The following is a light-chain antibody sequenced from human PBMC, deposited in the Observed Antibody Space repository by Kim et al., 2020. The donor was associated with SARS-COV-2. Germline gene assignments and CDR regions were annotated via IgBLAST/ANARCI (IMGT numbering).Light chain of an antibody. CDR1: RSNIGDNA. CDR2: YDD. Sequence: RQMFSISCSGSRSNIGDNAVSWYQHLPGKAPKLLIYYDDLLPSGVSDRFSGSKSGTSASLAISGLQSEDEADYYCSAWDDNLDAEVFGGGTQLTVL. CDR3: SAWDDNLDAEV. V-gene: IGLV1-36*01. J-gene: IGLJ2*01.